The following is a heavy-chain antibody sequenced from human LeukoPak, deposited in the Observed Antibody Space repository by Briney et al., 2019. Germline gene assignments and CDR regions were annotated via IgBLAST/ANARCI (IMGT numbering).Heavy chain of an antibody. CDR2: MNPNSGNT. V-gene: IGHV1-8*01. J-gene: IGHJ4*02. D-gene: IGHD2-2*02. CDR1: GYTFTSYD. Sequence: ASVKVSCKASGYTFTSYDINWVRQATGQGLEWMGWMNPNSGNTGYAQKFQGRVTMARNTSINTAYMELSSLKSEDTAVYYCARGTRDCSSTSCYNYWGQGTLATVSS. CDR3: ARGTRDCSSTSCYNY.